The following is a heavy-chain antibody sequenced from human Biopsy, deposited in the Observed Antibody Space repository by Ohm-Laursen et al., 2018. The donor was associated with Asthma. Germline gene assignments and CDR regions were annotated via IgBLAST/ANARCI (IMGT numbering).Heavy chain of an antibody. CDR1: GFSFNSYG. J-gene: IGHJ3*02. CDR2: MSFDGRQT. CDR3: AKERYYDFWSGYPI. Sequence: GASGFSFNSYGMHWVRQAPGKGLEWVAVMSFDGRQTYYADSVKGRFTISRDNSKNTLYLQMNSLRAEDTAVYYCAKERYYDFWSGYPIWGQGTMVTVSS. V-gene: IGHV3-30*18. D-gene: IGHD3-3*01.